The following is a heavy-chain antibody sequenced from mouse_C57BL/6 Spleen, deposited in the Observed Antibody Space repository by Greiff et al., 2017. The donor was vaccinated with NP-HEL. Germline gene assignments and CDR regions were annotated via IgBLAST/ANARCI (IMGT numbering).Heavy chain of an antibody. Sequence: QVQLKESGAELARPGASVKLSCKASGYTFTSYGISWVKQRTGQGLEWIGEIYPRSGNTYYNEKFKGKATLTADKSSSTAYMELRSLTSEDSAVYFCARPSITTVVASPFAYWGQGTLVTVSA. V-gene: IGHV1-81*01. CDR1: GYTFTSYG. D-gene: IGHD1-1*01. CDR3: ARPSITTVVASPFAY. J-gene: IGHJ3*01. CDR2: IYPRSGNT.